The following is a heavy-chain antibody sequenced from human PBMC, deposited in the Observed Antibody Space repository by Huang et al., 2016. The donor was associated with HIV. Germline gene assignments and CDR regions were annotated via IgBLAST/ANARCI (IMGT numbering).Heavy chain of an antibody. CDR2: IYIGGNT. CDR3: AREDTVTTRNYYYVMDV. CDR1: GFTVSGNY. J-gene: IGHJ6*02. D-gene: IGHD4-17*01. Sequence: EVQLVESGGGWIQPGGSLRLSCAASGFTVSGNYMSWVRPAPGKGLECVSIIYIGGNTYYADAVKGRFTISRDNSKNTLYLQMNSRRAEDTAVYYCAREDTVTTRNYYYVMDVWGQGTTVTVSS. V-gene: IGHV3-53*01.